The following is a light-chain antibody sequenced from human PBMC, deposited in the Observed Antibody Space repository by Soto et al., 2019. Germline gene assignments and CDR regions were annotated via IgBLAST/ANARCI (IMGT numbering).Light chain of an antibody. CDR3: HQYGSSPFT. J-gene: IGKJ3*01. Sequence: EVVLTQSPATLSLSPGERATLSCRANQSVSANYLAWYQQKPGQDPRLLIYGASSRATAIPDRFSGSGSGTDFTLTISRLEPEDFAVFYCHQYGSSPFTFGPGTKVDIK. V-gene: IGKV3-20*01. CDR1: QSVSANY. CDR2: GAS.